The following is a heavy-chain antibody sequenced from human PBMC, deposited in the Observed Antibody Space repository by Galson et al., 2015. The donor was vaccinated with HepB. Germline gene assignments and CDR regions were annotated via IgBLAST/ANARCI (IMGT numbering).Heavy chain of an antibody. J-gene: IGHJ4*02. D-gene: IGHD3-10*01. CDR3: ARIFGELPNFDY. Sequence: SLRLSCAASEFSFSSYTMNWVRQAPGKGLEWVSSISRSRNFIYYVDSVKGRFTISRDNAKNSLYLQMNSLRAEDTAVYYCARIFGELPNFDYWGQGTLVTVSS. CDR1: EFSFSSYT. V-gene: IGHV3-21*01. CDR2: ISRSRNFI.